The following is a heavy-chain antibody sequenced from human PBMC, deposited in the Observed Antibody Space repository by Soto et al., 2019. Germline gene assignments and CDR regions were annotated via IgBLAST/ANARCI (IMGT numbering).Heavy chain of an antibody. Sequence: EVQLLESGGGLVQPGGSLRLSCAASGFTFSSYAMSWVRQAPGKGLEWVSLISGSGSTTYYPDSVKGRFTISRDNSKNTLYLQMNSLRDEDTAVYYCAKDRAGNVYFDYWGQGTLVTVS. J-gene: IGHJ4*02. CDR3: AKDRAGNVYFDY. V-gene: IGHV3-23*01. D-gene: IGHD2-8*01. CDR1: GFTFSSYA. CDR2: ISGSGSTT.